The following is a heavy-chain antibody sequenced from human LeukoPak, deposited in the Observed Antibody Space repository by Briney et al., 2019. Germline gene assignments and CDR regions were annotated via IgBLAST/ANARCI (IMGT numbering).Heavy chain of an antibody. J-gene: IGHJ4*02. Sequence: GGSLRLSCAASGFTFDDYAMHWVRQAPGKGLEWVSGISWNSGSIGYADSVKGRFTISRDNAKNSLYLQMNSLRAEDTAVYYCARDLTLLWFGELADFDYWGQGTLVTVSS. V-gene: IGHV3-9*01. CDR2: ISWNSGSI. CDR1: GFTFDDYA. D-gene: IGHD3-10*01. CDR3: ARDLTLLWFGELADFDY.